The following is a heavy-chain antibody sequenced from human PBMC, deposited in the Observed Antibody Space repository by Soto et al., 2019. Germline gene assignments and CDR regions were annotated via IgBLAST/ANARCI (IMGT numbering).Heavy chain of an antibody. CDR1: GFTFSSYA. D-gene: IGHD6-13*01. CDR3: AKNGRAAAMYNWFDP. CDR2: ISGSGGTT. V-gene: IGHV3-23*01. J-gene: IGHJ5*02. Sequence: EVQLLKSGGGLVQPGGSLRLSCTGSGFTFSSYAMNWVRQAPGKGLECVSTISGSGGTTYYADSVKGRFTISRDNSKNTLYLQMSSLRAEDTAVYYCAKNGRAAAMYNWFDPWGQGTLVTVSS.